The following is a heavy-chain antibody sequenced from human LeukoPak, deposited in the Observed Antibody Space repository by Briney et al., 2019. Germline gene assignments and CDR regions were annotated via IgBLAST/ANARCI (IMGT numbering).Heavy chain of an antibody. Sequence: SQTLSLTCSVSGGSISSSGYYWNWIRQPPGRGLEWIGSMSYGGSTFYSPSLKSRVSMSLDKSKSQFSLRVSSVRAADTAVYYCASAPISAAGFSFYFYGMDVWGKGTTVTVSS. D-gene: IGHD6-13*01. CDR2: MSYGGST. J-gene: IGHJ6*04. V-gene: IGHV4-30-4*01. CDR3: ASAPISAAGFSFYFYGMDV. CDR1: GGSISSSGYY.